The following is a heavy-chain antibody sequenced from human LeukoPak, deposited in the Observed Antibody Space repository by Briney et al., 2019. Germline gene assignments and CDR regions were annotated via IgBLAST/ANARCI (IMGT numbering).Heavy chain of an antibody. D-gene: IGHD3-22*01. J-gene: IGHJ3*02. CDR1: GGSISSGSYY. CDR2: IYTSGST. CDR3: ARVPYDSSGYYYAAAFDI. Sequence: KTSETLSLTCTVSGGSISSGSYYWSWIRQPAGKGLEWIGRIYTSGSTNYSPSLKSRVTISVTTSKNQFSLKLSSVTAADTAVYYCARVPYDSSGYYYAAAFDIWGQGTMVTVSS. V-gene: IGHV4-61*02.